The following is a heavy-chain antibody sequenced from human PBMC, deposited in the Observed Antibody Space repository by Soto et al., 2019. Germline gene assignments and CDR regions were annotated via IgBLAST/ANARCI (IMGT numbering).Heavy chain of an antibody. D-gene: IGHD2-15*01. Sequence: PGGSLRLSCAASGFTFSSYWMHWVRQAPGKGLVWVSRINSDGSSTNYADSVKGRFTISRDSAKNTLYLQMNSLRAEDTAVYYCARDQLRSGGSCYVNYWGQGTLVTVSS. CDR1: GFTFSSYW. J-gene: IGHJ4*02. CDR3: ARDQLRSGGSCYVNY. CDR2: INSDGSST. V-gene: IGHV3-74*01.